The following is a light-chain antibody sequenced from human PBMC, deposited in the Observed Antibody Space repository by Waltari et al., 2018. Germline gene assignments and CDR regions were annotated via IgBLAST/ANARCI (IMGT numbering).Light chain of an antibody. CDR2: CAS. J-gene: IGKJ4*01. CDR1: QNILHSSHNKDL. Sequence: DIVMTRSPDSLTVSLGERATIHCRSNQNILHSSHNKDLLAWYQHKPGQPPRLLISCASVREPGVPDRFTGSGSGTDFTLNIASLQAEDVAIYYCQQYSSAVSFGGGTKV. V-gene: IGKV4-1*01. CDR3: QQYSSAVS.